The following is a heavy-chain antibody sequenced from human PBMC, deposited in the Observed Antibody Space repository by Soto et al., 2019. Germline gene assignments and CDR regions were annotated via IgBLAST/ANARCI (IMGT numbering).Heavy chain of an antibody. CDR3: AKQQGPGTAYYDAMDV. V-gene: IGHV3-23*01. J-gene: IGHJ6*02. CDR2: IRSSGDRT. Sequence: EVQLLESGGGLVQPGGSLRLSCAASGFTFSSYAMSWVRQAPGKGLEWVSVIRSSGDRTYYADSVKGRCTIARDNSKNTMNMQMDSLTAEDTAVYYCAKQQGPGTAYYDAMDVWGQGTTVTVSS. CDR1: GFTFSSYA. D-gene: IGHD1-1*01.